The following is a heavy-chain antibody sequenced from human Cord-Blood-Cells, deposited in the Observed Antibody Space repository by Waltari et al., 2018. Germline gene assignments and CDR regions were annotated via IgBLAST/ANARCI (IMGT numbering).Heavy chain of an antibody. Sequence: QVQLVQSGAEVKKPGASVKVSCKASGYTFTGYYMHWVRPAHGQGLEWMGWINPNSGGTNYAQKFQGRVTMTRDTSISTAYMELSRLRSDDTAVYYCARFMTTVVTDAFDIWGQGTMVTVSS. J-gene: IGHJ3*02. D-gene: IGHD4-17*01. CDR3: ARFMTTVVTDAFDI. V-gene: IGHV1-2*02. CDR1: GYTFTGYY. CDR2: INPNSGGT.